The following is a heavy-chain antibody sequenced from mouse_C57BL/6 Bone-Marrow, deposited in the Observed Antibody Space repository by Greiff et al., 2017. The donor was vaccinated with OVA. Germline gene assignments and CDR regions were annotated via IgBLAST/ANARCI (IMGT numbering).Heavy chain of an antibody. Sequence: VQLQQSGAELAKPGASVKLSCKASGYTFTSYWMHWVKQRPGQGLEWIGYINPSSGYTKYNQKFKDKATLTADKSSSTAYMQLSSLTYEDSAVYYCARSNYDHYYAMDYWGQGTSATVSS. CDR2: INPSSGYT. CDR3: ARSNYDHYYAMDY. J-gene: IGHJ4*01. D-gene: IGHD2-4*01. CDR1: GYTFTSYW. V-gene: IGHV1-7*01.